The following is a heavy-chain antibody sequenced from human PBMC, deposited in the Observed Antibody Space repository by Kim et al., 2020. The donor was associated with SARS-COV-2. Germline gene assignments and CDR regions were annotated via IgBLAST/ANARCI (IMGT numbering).Heavy chain of an antibody. CDR3: ARDLGILWFGELSPFDY. J-gene: IGHJ4*02. V-gene: IGHV3-74*01. CDR1: GFTFSSYW. D-gene: IGHD3-10*01. Sequence: GGSLRLSCAASGFTFSSYWMHWVRQAPGKGLVWVSRINSDGGSTSYADSVKGRFTISRDNAKNTLYLQMNSLRAEDTAVYYCARDLGILWFGELSPFDYWGQGTLVTVSS. CDR2: INSDGGST.